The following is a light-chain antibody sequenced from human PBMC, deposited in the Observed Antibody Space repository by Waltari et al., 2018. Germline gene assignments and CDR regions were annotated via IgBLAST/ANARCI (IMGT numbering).Light chain of an antibody. CDR1: NIESKS. CDR2: YDN. J-gene: IGLJ1*01. Sequence: SYVLTQPPSVSVAPGEPARITCGGNNIESKSVPWYRQRPGQAPVVVISYDNDRAAGIPERFSGSNSGNTATLTISRVEAGDEADYYCQVWDANTDPGVFGTGTEVTVL. CDR3: QVWDANTDPGV. V-gene: IGLV3-21*01.